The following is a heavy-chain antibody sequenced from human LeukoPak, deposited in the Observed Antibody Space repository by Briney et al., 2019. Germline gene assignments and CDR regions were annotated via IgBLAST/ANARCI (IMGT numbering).Heavy chain of an antibody. Sequence: SHTLSVTCTVSGYSLTSGSYYWTWIRQPAGKGLEWIGRIYTSGSTNYNPSLKSRVTISRDTSKNQFSPKLNSVTAADTAVYFCARGTTFAVAYWFDYWGQGALVTVSS. CDR1: GYSLTSGSYY. D-gene: IGHD6-19*01. V-gene: IGHV4-61*02. J-gene: IGHJ4*02. CDR3: ARGTTFAVAYWFDY. CDR2: IYTSGST.